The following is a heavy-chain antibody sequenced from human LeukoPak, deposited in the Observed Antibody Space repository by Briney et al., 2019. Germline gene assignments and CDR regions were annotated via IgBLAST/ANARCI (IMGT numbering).Heavy chain of an antibody. CDR3: ARARGRDYCGSGSYRDY. Sequence: SETLSLTCAVYGGSFSGYYWSWIRQPPGKGLEWIGEINHSGSTNYNPSLKSRVTISVDTSKNQFSLKLSSVTAADTAVYYCARARGRDYCGSGSYRDYWGQGTLVTVSS. CDR2: INHSGST. J-gene: IGHJ4*02. CDR1: GGSFSGYY. V-gene: IGHV4-34*01. D-gene: IGHD3-10*01.